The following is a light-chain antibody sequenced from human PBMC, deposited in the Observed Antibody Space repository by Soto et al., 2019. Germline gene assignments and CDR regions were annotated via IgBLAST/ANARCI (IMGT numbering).Light chain of an antibody. V-gene: IGKV1-5*01. CDR1: QNIGTC. CDR3: QHCADSSWT. CDR2: DVS. J-gene: IGKJ1*01. Sequence: DLQMTQSPSILSAAVGDRVTITSRASQNIGTCLAWYQQKPGRAPKLLVFDVSSLQSAVPPRFSGSSSGTEFTLTISSLQPDDSATYTFQHCADSSWTFGQGAKLEIK.